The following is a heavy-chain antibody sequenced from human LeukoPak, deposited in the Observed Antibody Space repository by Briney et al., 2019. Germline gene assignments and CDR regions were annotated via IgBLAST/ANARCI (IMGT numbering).Heavy chain of an antibody. CDR1: GGSFSGYY. J-gene: IGHJ5*02. Sequence: SETLSLTCAVYGGSFSGYYWSWIRQPPGKGLEWIGEINHSGSTNYNPSLKSRVTMSVDTSKNQFSLKLSSVTAADTAVYYCARVPARENLPYYDFWSGYPTWSQGTLVTVSS. CDR3: ARVPARENLPYYDFWSGYPT. D-gene: IGHD3-3*01. CDR2: INHSGST. V-gene: IGHV4-34*01.